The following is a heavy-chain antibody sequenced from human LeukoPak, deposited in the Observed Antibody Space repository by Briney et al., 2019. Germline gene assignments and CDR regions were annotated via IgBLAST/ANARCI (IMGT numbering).Heavy chain of an antibody. D-gene: IGHD1-7*01. CDR1: GFTFSSYG. V-gene: IGHV3-30*02. CDR3: AKDRSGTSSYFDY. Sequence: GGSLRLSCAASGFTFSSYGMHWVRQAPGKGLEWVAFIRYDGSNKYYADSVKGRFTISRDSSKNTLYLQMNSLRAEDTAVYYCAKDRSGTSSYFDYWGQGTLVTVSS. CDR2: IRYDGSNK. J-gene: IGHJ4*02.